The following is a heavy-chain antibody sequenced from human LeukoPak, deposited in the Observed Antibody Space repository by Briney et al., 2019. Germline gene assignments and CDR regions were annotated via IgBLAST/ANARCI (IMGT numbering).Heavy chain of an antibody. D-gene: IGHD1-26*01. CDR2: IYYSGST. Sequence: SETLSLTCTVSGGSISSYYWSWIRQPPGKGLEWIGYIYYSGSTNYNPSLKSRVTISVDTSKNQFSLKPSSVTAADTAVYYCARDSGSYQSPFDYWGQGTLVTVSS. V-gene: IGHV4-59*01. J-gene: IGHJ4*02. CDR3: ARDSGSYQSPFDY. CDR1: GGSISSYY.